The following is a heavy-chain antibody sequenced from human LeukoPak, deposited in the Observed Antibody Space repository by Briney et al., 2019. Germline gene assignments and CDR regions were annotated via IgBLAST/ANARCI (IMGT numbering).Heavy chain of an antibody. CDR2: IWYDGSNK. J-gene: IGHJ4*02. V-gene: IGHV3-33*06. Sequence: GGSLRLSCAASGFTFSSYGMHWVRQAPGKGLEWVAVIWYDGSNKYYADSVKGRFTISRDNSKNTLYLQMNSLRVEDTAVYYCAKGGYYDSSGLADYWGQGTLVTVSS. CDR1: GFTFSSYG. CDR3: AKGGYYDSSGLADY. D-gene: IGHD3-22*01.